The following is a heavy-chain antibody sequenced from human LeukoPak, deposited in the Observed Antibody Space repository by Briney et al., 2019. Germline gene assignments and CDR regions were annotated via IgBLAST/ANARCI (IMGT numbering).Heavy chain of an antibody. V-gene: IGHV3-23*01. CDR2: ISLSGSST. J-gene: IGHJ4*02. D-gene: IGHD1-26*01. CDR1: GFTFSNCA. Sequence: AGGSLGPSCAASGFTFSNCAMSWVRQAPGKGLEWVSGISLSGSSTYYADSVKGRFTISRDNSKNTLYLQMNSLRAEDTAVYHCAKDVWRYSGSYYDFDYWGRGTLVTVSS. CDR3: AKDVWRYSGSYYDFDY.